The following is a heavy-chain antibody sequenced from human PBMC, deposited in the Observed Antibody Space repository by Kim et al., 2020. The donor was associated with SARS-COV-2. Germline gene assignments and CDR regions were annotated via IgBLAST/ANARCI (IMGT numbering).Heavy chain of an antibody. D-gene: IGHD1-26*01. V-gene: IGHV3-30*04. Sequence: GGSLRLSCAASGFTFSTYPMLWVRQAPGKGLEWVAVISDDGSAKYYADSVKGRFTISRDNSKNTLYLQMNTLRADDTTVYYCARASLVGPTYWFDPWGQGALVTVS. CDR2: ISDDGSAK. CDR1: GFTFSTYP. CDR3: ARASLVGPTYWFDP. J-gene: IGHJ5*02.